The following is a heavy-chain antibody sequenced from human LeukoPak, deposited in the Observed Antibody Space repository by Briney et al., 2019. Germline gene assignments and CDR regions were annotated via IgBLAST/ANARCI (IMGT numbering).Heavy chain of an antibody. J-gene: IGHJ6*02. CDR1: GYTFTSYD. CDR2: MNPNSGNT. D-gene: IGHD6-13*01. Sequence: EASVKVSCKASGYTFTSYDINWVRQAPGQGLEWMGWMNPNSGNTGYAQKFQGRVTMTRNTSISTAYMELSSLRSEDTAVYYCARDDSSSWYYYYYGMDVWGQGTTVTVSS. CDR3: ARDDSSSWYYYYYGMDV. V-gene: IGHV1-8*01.